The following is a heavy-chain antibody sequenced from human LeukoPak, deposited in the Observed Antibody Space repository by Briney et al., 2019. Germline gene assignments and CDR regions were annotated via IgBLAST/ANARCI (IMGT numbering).Heavy chain of an antibody. Sequence: SETLSLTCTVSGDSVTGYYWTWIRQPPGKGLEWIGYIYYSGDTNYNPSLKSRVTISVDTSKNQFSLKLSSVTAADTALYYCARGLPGYSGGDDAFDIWGQGTVVIVS. D-gene: IGHD6-19*01. V-gene: IGHV4-59*02. CDR3: ARGLPGYSGGDDAFDI. CDR2: IYYSGDT. J-gene: IGHJ3*02. CDR1: GDSVTGYY.